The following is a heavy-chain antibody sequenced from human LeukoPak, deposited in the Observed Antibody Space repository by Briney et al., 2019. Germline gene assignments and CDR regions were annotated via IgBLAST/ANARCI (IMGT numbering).Heavy chain of an antibody. CDR1: GFTFDDYA. Sequence: GRSLRLFCAASGFTFDDYAMQWLRQAPGKGLEWVSGISWNSGSIGYADSVKGRFTISRDNAKTSLYLQMNSLRAEDTALYYCAKGWAAEIQFPLDYWGQGTLVTVSS. J-gene: IGHJ4*02. CDR2: ISWNSGSI. V-gene: IGHV3-9*01. D-gene: IGHD5-24*01. CDR3: AKGWAAEIQFPLDY.